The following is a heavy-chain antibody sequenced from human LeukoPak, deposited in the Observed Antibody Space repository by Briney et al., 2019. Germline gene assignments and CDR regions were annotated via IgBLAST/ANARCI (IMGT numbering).Heavy chain of an antibody. CDR2: ISSSSSTI. Sequence: PGGSLRLSCAASGFTFSTYSMNWVRQVPGMGLEWVSYISSSSSTIFYADSVKGRFTISRDNSKNTLYLQMNSLRAEDTAVYYCAKDREEGWLQIFFDYWGQGTLVTVSS. D-gene: IGHD5-24*01. V-gene: IGHV3-48*01. CDR1: GFTFSTYS. CDR3: AKDREEGWLQIFFDY. J-gene: IGHJ4*02.